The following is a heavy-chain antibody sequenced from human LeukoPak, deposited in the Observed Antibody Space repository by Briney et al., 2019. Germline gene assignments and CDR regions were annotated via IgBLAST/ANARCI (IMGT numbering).Heavy chain of an antibody. V-gene: IGHV4-4*02. CDR1: GGSISSSKW. CDR3: ARAVWSGYFGWYFDL. Sequence: PSETLSLTCAVSGGSISSSKWWSWVRQPPGKGLEWIGEIYHTGSTNYNPSLKSRVTISVDKSKNQFSLKLSSVTAADTAVYYCARAVWSGYFGWYFDLWGRGTLVTVSS. CDR2: IYHTGST. J-gene: IGHJ2*01. D-gene: IGHD3-3*01.